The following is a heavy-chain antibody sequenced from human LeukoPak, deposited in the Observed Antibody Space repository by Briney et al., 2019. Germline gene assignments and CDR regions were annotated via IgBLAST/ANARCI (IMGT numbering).Heavy chain of an antibody. CDR1: GFTVSSNY. CDR3: ARDRSTDWYYDFWSGNHWYFDL. V-gene: IGHV3-53*01. J-gene: IGHJ2*01. D-gene: IGHD3-3*01. CDR2: IYSGGST. Sequence: GGSLRLSCAASGFTVSSNYMSWVRQAPGKGLEWVSVIYSGGSTYYADSVKGRFTISRDNSNNTLYLQMNSLRAEDTAVYYCARDRSTDWYYDFWSGNHWYFDLWGRGTLVTVSS.